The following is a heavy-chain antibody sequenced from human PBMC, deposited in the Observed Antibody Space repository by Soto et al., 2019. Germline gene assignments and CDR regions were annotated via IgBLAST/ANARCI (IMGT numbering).Heavy chain of an antibody. CDR2: INPNSGGT. V-gene: IGHV1-2*04. CDR1: GDAFTTYY. D-gene: IGHD3-3*01. J-gene: IGHJ4*02. CDR3: ARGDFWSGYSLNY. Sequence: EASVKASWKACGDAFTTYYSQWVRQAPGQGLEWMGWINPNSGGTNYAQKFQGWVTMTRDTSISTAYMELSRLRSDDTAVYYCARGDFWSGYSLNYWGQGTLVTVSS.